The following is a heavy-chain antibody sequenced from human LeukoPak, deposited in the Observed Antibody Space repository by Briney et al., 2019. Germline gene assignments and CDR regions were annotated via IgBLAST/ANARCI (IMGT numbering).Heavy chain of an antibody. Sequence: GGSLRLSCAASGFTVSTNYMNWVRRAPGKGLEWVSVIYSGGSTYYADSVKGRFTISRDNSKNTLCLQMNSLRAEDTAVYYCARESGSGRDAFDIWGQGTMVTVSS. J-gene: IGHJ3*02. D-gene: IGHD3-3*01. CDR1: GFTVSTNY. V-gene: IGHV3-66*01. CDR2: IYSGGST. CDR3: ARESGSGRDAFDI.